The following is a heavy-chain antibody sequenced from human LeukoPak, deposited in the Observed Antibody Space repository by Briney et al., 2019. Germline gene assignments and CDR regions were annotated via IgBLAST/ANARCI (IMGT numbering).Heavy chain of an antibody. CDR2: IRYGGSNK. J-gene: IGHJ4*02. CDR3: ALQRGYYDSSDYYFDY. Sequence: QPGGSLRLSCAASGFTFSSYGIHWVRQAPGKGLEWVAFIRYGGSNKYYADSVKGRFTISRDNSKNTLYLQMNSLRAEDTAVYYCALQRGYYDSSDYYFDYWGQGTLVTVSS. CDR1: GFTFSSYG. D-gene: IGHD3-22*01. V-gene: IGHV3-30*02.